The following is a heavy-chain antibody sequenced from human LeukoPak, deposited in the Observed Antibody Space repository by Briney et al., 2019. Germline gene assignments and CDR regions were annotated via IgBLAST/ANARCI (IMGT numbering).Heavy chain of an antibody. D-gene: IGHD4-17*01. CDR3: ARGLRGATVTTLDY. J-gene: IGHJ4*02. CDR1: GGSISSSSYY. V-gene: IGHV4-39*07. CDR2: IYHSGST. Sequence: SETLSLTCTVSGGSISSSSYYWGWIRQPPGKGLEWIGSIYHSGSTYYNPSLKSRVTISVDTPRNQFSLRLSSVTAADTAVYYCARGLRGATVTTLDYWGQGTLVTVSS.